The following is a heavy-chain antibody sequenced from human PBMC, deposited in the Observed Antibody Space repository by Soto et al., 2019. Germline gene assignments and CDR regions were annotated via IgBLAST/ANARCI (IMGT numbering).Heavy chain of an antibody. D-gene: IGHD5-12*01. CDR1: GHSFVTHW. Sequence: GESLKLSCKGSGHSFVTHWIGWVRQMPGKDLEWMGIIYPGDSETRYSPAFQGQVTISADKSITTAYLQWSSLKASDTAMYYCASTINGYFDYWGQGSLVTVSS. CDR2: IYPGDSET. V-gene: IGHV5-51*01. CDR3: ASTINGYFDY. J-gene: IGHJ4*01.